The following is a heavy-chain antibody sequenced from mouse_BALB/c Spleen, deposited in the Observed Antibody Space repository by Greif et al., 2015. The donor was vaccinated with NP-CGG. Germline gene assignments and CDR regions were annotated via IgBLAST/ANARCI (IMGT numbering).Heavy chain of an antibody. Sequence: EVQLVESGGGLVKPGGSLKLSCAASGFTFSSYAMSWVRQTPEKRLEWVASISSGGSTYYPNSVKGRFTISRDNARNILYLQMSSLRSEDTAMYYCARGYGNYFAYWGQGTLVTVSA. D-gene: IGHD2-10*02. CDR1: GFTFSSYA. CDR2: ISSGGST. CDR3: ARGYGNYFAY. J-gene: IGHJ3*01. V-gene: IGHV5-6-5*01.